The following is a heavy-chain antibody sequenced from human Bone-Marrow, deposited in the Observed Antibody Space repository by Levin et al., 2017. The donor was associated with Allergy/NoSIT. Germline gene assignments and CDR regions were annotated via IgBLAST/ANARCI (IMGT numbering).Heavy chain of an antibody. V-gene: IGHV3-15*01. CDR3: TSDGYCSGDSCYTGAY. D-gene: IGHD2-15*01. Sequence: GGSLRLSCAASGIPFSMAWMSWVRQAPGKGLEWVGRIKSKSDGGTTDYAAPVKGRFFISRDDSKNMLYLQMDSLRTEDTAMYYCTSDGYCSGDSCYTGAYWGQGTLVTVSS. J-gene: IGHJ4*02. CDR1: GIPFSMAW. CDR2: IKSKSDGGTT.